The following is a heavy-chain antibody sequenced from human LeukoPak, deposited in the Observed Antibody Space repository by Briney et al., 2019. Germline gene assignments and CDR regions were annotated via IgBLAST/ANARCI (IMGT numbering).Heavy chain of an antibody. Sequence: PGGSLRLSCAASGFTLSSYAMHWVRQAPGKGLEWVAVISYDGSNKYYADSVKGRFTISRDNSKNTLYLQMNSLRAEDTAVYYCAREGTAGGNWFDPWGQGTLVTVSS. D-gene: IGHD1-1*01. CDR1: GFTLSSYA. V-gene: IGHV3-30-3*01. CDR3: AREGTAGGNWFDP. CDR2: ISYDGSNK. J-gene: IGHJ5*02.